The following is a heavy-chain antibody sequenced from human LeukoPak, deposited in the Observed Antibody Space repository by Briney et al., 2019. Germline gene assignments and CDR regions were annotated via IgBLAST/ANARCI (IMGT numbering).Heavy chain of an antibody. D-gene: IGHD2-2*01. CDR2: ISYDGSNK. J-gene: IGHJ6*02. CDR3: ASRYCSSTSCYAPYYYYYGMDV. CDR1: GFTFSSYA. V-gene: IGHV3-30-3*01. Sequence: GSLRLSCAASGFTFSSYAMHWVRQAPGKGLEWVAVISYDGSNKYYADSVKGRFTISRDNSKNTLYLQMNSLRAEDTAVYYCASRYCSSTSCYAPYYYYYGMDVWGQGTTVTVSS.